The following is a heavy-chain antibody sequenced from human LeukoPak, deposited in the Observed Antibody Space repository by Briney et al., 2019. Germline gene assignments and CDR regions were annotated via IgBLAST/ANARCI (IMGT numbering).Heavy chain of an antibody. D-gene: IGHD4-17*01. Sequence: SETLSLTCIVSGGSVSSGSYYWSWIRQPPGRGLEWLGYIYYSGSTNYNPSLKSRVTISIDTSKNQFSLKLTSVTAADTAVYYCARDGQDYGDYDYYYGMDVWGKGTTVTVSS. V-gene: IGHV4-61*01. CDR2: IYYSGST. J-gene: IGHJ6*04. CDR3: ARDGQDYGDYDYYYGMDV. CDR1: GGSVSSGSYY.